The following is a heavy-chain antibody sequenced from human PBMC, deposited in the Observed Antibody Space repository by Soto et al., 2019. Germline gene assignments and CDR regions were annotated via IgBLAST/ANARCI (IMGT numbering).Heavy chain of an antibody. CDR3: AATSNDYGDYPTMDV. D-gene: IGHD4-17*01. J-gene: IGHJ6*03. V-gene: IGHV1-58*02. Sequence: ASVKVSCKASGFAFTSSAMQWVRQARGQRLEWIGWIVVGSGNTNYAQKFQERVTITRDMSTSTAYMELSSLRSEDTAVYYCAATSNDYGDYPTMDVWGEGTTVTVSS. CDR1: GFAFTSSA. CDR2: IVVGSGNT.